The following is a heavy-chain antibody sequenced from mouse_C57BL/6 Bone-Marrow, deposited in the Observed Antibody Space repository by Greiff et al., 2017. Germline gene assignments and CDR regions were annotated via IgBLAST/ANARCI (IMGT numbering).Heavy chain of an antibody. CDR2: INPKNGGT. D-gene: IGHD1-1*01. CDR3: ATRIYYYGSSDY. Sequence: EVQLQQSGPELVKPGASVKISCKASGYTFTDYYMNWVKQSHGKSLEWIGDINPKNGGTSYNQKFKGKATLTVDKSSSTASMELRSLTSEDSAVYYCATRIYYYGSSDYWGQGTTLTVSS. J-gene: IGHJ2*01. V-gene: IGHV1-26*01. CDR1: GYTFTDYY.